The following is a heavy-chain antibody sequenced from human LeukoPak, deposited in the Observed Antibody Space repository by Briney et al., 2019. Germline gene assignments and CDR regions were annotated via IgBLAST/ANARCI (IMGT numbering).Heavy chain of an antibody. CDR1: GYTFTSYD. V-gene: IGHV1-8*01. D-gene: IGHD6-13*01. Sequence: GATVKVSCKASGYTFTSYDINWVRQATGQGLEWMGWMNPNRGNTGYAQKFQGRVTMTRNTSISTAYMELSSLRSEDTAVYYCARGSGYSSSWGSDPWGQGTLVTVSP. CDR2: MNPNRGNT. J-gene: IGHJ5*02. CDR3: ARGSGYSSSWGSDP.